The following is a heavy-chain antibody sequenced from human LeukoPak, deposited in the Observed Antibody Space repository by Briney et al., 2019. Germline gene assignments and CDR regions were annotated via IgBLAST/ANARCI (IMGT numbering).Heavy chain of an antibody. D-gene: IGHD2-8*01. Sequence: GGSLRLSCAASGFTFSSYGMHWVRQAPGKGLEWVAVIWYDGSNKYYADSVKGRFTISRDNSKNTLYLQMNSLRAEDTAVYCCARERRYCTNGVCYNFDYWGQGTLVTVSS. CDR2: IWYDGSNK. CDR3: ARERRYCTNGVCYNFDY. CDR1: GFTFSSYG. V-gene: IGHV3-33*01. J-gene: IGHJ4*02.